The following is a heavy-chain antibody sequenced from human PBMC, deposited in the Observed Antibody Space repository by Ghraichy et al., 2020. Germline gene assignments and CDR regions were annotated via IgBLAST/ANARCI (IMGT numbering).Heavy chain of an antibody. CDR1: GFTFSSYW. V-gene: IGHV3-74*01. CDR2: INSDGSST. D-gene: IGHD6-13*01. CDR3: ARGSSSWYPEGWFDP. Sequence: GGSLRLSCAASGFTFSSYWMHWVRQAPGKGLVWVSRINSDGSSTSYADSVKGRFTISRDNAKNTLYLQMNSLRAEDTAVYYCARGSSSWYPEGWFDPWGQGTLVTVSS. J-gene: IGHJ5*02.